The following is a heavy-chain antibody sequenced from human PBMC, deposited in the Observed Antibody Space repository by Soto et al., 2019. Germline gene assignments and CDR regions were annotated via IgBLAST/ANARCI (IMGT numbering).Heavy chain of an antibody. CDR3: ARLYNWNGWFDP. D-gene: IGHD1-20*01. CDR1: GGSISSGDYY. J-gene: IGHJ5*02. Sequence: QVQLQESGPGLVKPSQTLSLTCTVSGGSISSGDYYWSWIRQPPGKGLEWIGYIYYSGSTYYNPSRKSRVPIPVDTSKNQFSLKLSSVTAADTAVYYCARLYNWNGWFDPWGQGTLVTVSS. V-gene: IGHV4-30-4*01. CDR2: IYYSGST.